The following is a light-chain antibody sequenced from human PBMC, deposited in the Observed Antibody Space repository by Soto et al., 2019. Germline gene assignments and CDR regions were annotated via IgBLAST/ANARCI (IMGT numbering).Light chain of an antibody. CDR1: HSVSSN. V-gene: IGKV3-15*01. CDR3: LQHNAYPWT. Sequence: IVMTQSPATLSVSPGERATLSCRASHSVSSNLAWYQQKPGQAPRLLIHGASTRATGIPARFSGSGSGTEFTLTISSLQPEDFASYFCLQHNAYPWTFGQGTKVDIK. J-gene: IGKJ1*01. CDR2: GAS.